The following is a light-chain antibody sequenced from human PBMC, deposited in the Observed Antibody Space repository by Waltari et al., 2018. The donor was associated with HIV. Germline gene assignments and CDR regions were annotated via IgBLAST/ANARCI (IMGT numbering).Light chain of an antibody. Sequence: IVLTQSPGTLSLSPGERATLSCRASQSLSSSYLVWFQQKPGQAPRLLIYAASSRATGIPDRFSGSGSGTDFTLTISRLEPEDFAVYYCQQYGISPRTFGQGTTLEIK. CDR3: QQYGISPRT. CDR2: AAS. V-gene: IGKV3-20*01. J-gene: IGKJ1*01. CDR1: QSLSSSY.